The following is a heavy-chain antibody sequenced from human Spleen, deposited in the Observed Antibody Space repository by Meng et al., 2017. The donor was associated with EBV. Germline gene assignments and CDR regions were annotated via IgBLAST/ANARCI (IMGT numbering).Heavy chain of an antibody. V-gene: IGHV7-4-1*02. CDR3: ARDRVWFGDKGWFDP. D-gene: IGHD3-10*01. Sequence: QGQLVPPWSELKKPGASVKVSCKASGYTFSAYAMNWVRQAPGQGLEWLGWINTATGDATYAQDFTGRFLFSLDTSVTTAYLQISSLKAEDTAVYYCARDRVWFGDKGWFDPWGQGTLVTVSS. CDR1: GYTFSAYA. J-gene: IGHJ5*02. CDR2: INTATGDA.